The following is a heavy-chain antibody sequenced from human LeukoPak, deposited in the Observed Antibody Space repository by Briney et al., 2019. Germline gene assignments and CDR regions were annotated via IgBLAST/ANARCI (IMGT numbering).Heavy chain of an antibody. J-gene: IGHJ5*02. V-gene: IGHV3-15*01. D-gene: IGHD3-10*01. CDR1: GFTFSDAW. Sequence: PGGSLRLSCAASGFTFSDAWMSWVRQAPGKGLEWVGRIKSKIAGGTTDYAAPVKGRFTISKDDSRNTLYLQMNSLKTEDTAVYYCTTLTMVRGVIGGNWFDPWGQGTLVTVTS. CDR2: IKSKIAGGTT. CDR3: TTLTMVRGVIGGNWFDP.